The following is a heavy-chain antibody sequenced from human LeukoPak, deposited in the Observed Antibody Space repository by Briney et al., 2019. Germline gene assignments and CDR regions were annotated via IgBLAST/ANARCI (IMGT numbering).Heavy chain of an antibody. V-gene: IGHV4-4*02. D-gene: IGHD3-10*01. Sequence: PSGTLSLTCAVSGDSITSDKWWTWVRQPPGKGLEWIGEIHHSKSSNYYPSLKSRVTISVDKSKNQFSLELNSVTAADTAVYYCARKRRPPFWTMVRGVIDYWGQGTLVTVSS. CDR3: ARKRRPPFWTMVRGVIDY. CDR1: GDSITSDKW. J-gene: IGHJ4*02. CDR2: IHHSKSS.